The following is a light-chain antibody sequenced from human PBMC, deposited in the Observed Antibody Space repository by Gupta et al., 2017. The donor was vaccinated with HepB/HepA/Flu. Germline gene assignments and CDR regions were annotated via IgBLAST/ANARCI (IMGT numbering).Light chain of an antibody. Sequence: DIQLTQSPSFLSASVGDRVTITCRASQGISTHLAWYQQKPGKAPKLLIYDASTLTISSLQPEDFATYYCQQLNIYPLTFGGGTQVEI. CDR1: QGISTH. CDR3: QQLNIYPLT. CDR2: DAS. J-gene: IGKJ4*01. V-gene: IGKV1-9*01.